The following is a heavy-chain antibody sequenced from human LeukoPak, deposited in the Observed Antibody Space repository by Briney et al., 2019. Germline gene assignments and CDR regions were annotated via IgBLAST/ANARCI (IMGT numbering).Heavy chain of an antibody. V-gene: IGHV3-23*01. CDR1: GFTFSSYA. CDR2: ISGSGGST. CDR3: AKDGWVVVVTVKTGGMDV. Sequence: GGSLRLSCAASGFTFSSYAMSWVRQAPGKGLEWVSAISGSGGSTYYADSVKGRFTISRDNPKNTLYLQMNSLRAEDTAVYYCAKDGWVVVVTVKTGGMDVWGQGTTVTVSS. D-gene: IGHD2-21*02. J-gene: IGHJ6*02.